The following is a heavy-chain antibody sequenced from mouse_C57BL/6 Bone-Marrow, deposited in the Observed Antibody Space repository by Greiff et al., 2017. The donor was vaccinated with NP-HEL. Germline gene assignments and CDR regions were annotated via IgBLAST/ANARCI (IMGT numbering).Heavy chain of an antibody. V-gene: IGHV1-55*01. CDR3: ARGHYYGSSYPNWYFDV. CDR1: GYAFTSYW. D-gene: IGHD1-1*01. J-gene: IGHJ1*03. Sequence: QVQLQQSGAELVKPGASVKMSCKASGYAFTSYWITWVKQRPGQGLEWIGDIYPGSGSTNYNEKFKSKATLTVDTSSSTAYMQLSSLTSEDSAVYYCARGHYYGSSYPNWYFDVWGTGTTVTVSS. CDR2: IYPGSGST.